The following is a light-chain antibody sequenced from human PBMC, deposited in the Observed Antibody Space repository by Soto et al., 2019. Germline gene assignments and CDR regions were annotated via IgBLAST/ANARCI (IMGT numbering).Light chain of an antibody. CDR3: QQFNSYPIT. V-gene: IGKV1-13*02. Sequence: AIQLTQSPSSLSASVGDRVTITCRASQDVRGALAWYQQKPGKAPKILIYDVSVLASGVPTRFSGSGSGTDFTLTITSLQPVDFATYYCQQFNSYPITFGQGTRLEIK. CDR1: QDVRGA. J-gene: IGKJ5*01. CDR2: DVS.